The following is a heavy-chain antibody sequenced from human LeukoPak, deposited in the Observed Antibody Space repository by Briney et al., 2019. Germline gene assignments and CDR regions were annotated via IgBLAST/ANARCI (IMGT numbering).Heavy chain of an antibody. J-gene: IGHJ4*02. V-gene: IGHV1-69*05. CDR1: VGTFSSYA. CDR2: IIPIFGTA. D-gene: IGHD1/OR15-1a*01. Sequence: SVKVSCKASVGTFSSYAISWVRQAPGQGREWMGRIIPIFGTANYAQKFQGRVTITTDESTSTAYMELSSLRSEDTAVYYCARGISPRNKGAFDYWGQGTLVTVSS. CDR3: ARGISPRNKGAFDY.